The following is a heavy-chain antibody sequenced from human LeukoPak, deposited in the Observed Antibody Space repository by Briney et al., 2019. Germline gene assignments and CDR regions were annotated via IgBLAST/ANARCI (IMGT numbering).Heavy chain of an antibody. CDR2: IYYSGST. V-gene: IGHV4-59*01. J-gene: IGHJ3*02. D-gene: IGHD3-22*01. CDR1: GGSISSYY. CDR3: AREGIYYYDSSGSSGAFDI. Sequence: KPSETLSLTYTVSGGSISSYYWSWIRQPPGKGLEWIGYIYYSGSTNYNPSLKSRVTISVDTSKNQFSLKLSSVTAVDTAVYYCAREGIYYYDSSGSSGAFDIWGQGTMVTVSS.